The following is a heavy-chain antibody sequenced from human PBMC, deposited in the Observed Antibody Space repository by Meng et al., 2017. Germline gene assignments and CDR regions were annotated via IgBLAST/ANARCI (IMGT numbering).Heavy chain of an antibody. CDR1: GFTFSSYA. CDR2: ISYDGSNK. Sequence: QGQLVESGGGVVQPGRSLRLSCAAFGFTFSSYAMHWVRQAQGKGLEWVAVISYDGSNKYYADSVKGRFTISRDNSKNTLYLQMNSLRAEDTAVYYCARELYLAEFDPWGQGTLVTVSS. J-gene: IGHJ5*02. V-gene: IGHV3-30*01. D-gene: IGHD2-2*02. CDR3: ARELYLAEFDP.